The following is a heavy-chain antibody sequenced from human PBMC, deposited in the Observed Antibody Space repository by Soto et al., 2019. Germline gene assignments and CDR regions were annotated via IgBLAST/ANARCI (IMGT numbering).Heavy chain of an antibody. CDR3: ARGQYCSGGSCSPDYCYMDV. V-gene: IGHV4-4*02. CDR2: IYHSGST. D-gene: IGHD2-15*01. Sequence: QVQLQESGPGLVKPSGTLSLTCAVSSGSISSSNWWSWVRQPPGKGLEWIGEIYHSGSTNYNPSLKSRVTISVDKSKNQFSLKLSSVTAADTAVYYCARGQYCSGGSCSPDYCYMDVWGKGTTVTVSS. J-gene: IGHJ6*03. CDR1: SGSISSSNW.